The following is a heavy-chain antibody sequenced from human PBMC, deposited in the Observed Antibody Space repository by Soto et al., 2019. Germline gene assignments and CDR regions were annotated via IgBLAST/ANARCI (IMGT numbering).Heavy chain of an antibody. V-gene: IGHV3-23*01. CDR1: RFTFRNYA. CDR3: ARHFAHLVSGWFDS. D-gene: IGHD3-10*01. CDR2: ISASGDKT. Sequence: EVQLLESGGGLVQPGGSLRLSCAASRFTFRNYAMSWVRQAPGKGLEWVAAISASGDKTYYADSVKGRFTISRDNSNDTRLLQMNSLRAEDTAVYYCARHFAHLVSGWFDSWGQGTLVTVS. J-gene: IGHJ5*01.